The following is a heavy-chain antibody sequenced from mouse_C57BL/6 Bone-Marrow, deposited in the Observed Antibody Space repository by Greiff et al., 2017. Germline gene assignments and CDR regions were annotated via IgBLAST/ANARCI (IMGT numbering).Heavy chain of an antibody. Sequence: VQLQQSGPELVKPGASVKLSCKASGYSFTGYYMHWVKQSPGNILDWIGYIYPYNGVSSYNQNFKGKATLTVDKSSSTAIMELRSLTSEDSAVYYCARAPVMTTVVAHWGNGTLVTVAA. V-gene: IGHV1-31*01. CDR2: IYPYNGVS. CDR3: ARAPVMTTVVAH. CDR1: GYSFTGYY. D-gene: IGHD1-1*01. J-gene: IGHJ3*01.